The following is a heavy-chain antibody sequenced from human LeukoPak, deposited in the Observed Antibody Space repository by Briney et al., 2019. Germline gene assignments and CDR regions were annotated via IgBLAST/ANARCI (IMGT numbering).Heavy chain of an antibody. V-gene: IGHV3-7*05. J-gene: IGHJ6*02. D-gene: IGHD6-13*01. CDR3: AVEQQLDYYYYGMDV. CDR2: IKQDGNEK. Sequence: GGSLRLSCAASGFTFSNYWMTWVRQAPGEGLEWVANIKQDGNEKYYVGAVKGRFTVSRDNAKSSLYLQMNSLRAEDTAVYYCAVEQQLDYYYYGMDVWGQGTTVTVSS. CDR1: GFTFSNYW.